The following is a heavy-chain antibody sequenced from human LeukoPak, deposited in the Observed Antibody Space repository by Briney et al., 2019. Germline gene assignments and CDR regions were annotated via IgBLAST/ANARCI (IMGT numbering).Heavy chain of an antibody. CDR2: ISAYNGNT. D-gene: IGHD2-2*01. CDR3: ARDRPYCSSTSCYDKDYYYYYMDV. V-gene: IGHV1-18*01. CDR1: GYTFTSYG. J-gene: IGHJ6*03. Sequence: ASVKASCKASGYTFTSYGISWVRQAPGQGLEWMGWISAYNGNTNYAQKLQGRVTMTTDTSTSTAYMELRSLRSDDTAVYYCARDRPYCSSTSCYDKDYYYYYMDVWGKGTTVTISS.